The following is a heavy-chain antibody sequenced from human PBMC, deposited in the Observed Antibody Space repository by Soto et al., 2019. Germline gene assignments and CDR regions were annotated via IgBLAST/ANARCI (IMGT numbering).Heavy chain of an antibody. CDR1: GGSISSGDYY. V-gene: IGHV4-30-4*01. D-gene: IGHD6-13*01. CDR2: IYYSGST. J-gene: IGHJ5*02. Sequence: SETLSLTCTVSGGSISSGDYYWSWIRQPPGKGLEWIGYIYYSGSTYYNPSLKSRVTISVDTSKNQFSLKLSSVTAADTAVYYCARDKIGDSSSWIHWFDPWGQGTLVTVSS. CDR3: ARDKIGDSSSWIHWFDP.